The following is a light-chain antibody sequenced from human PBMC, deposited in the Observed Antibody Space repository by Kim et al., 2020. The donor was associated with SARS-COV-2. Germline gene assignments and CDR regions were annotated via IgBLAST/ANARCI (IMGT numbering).Light chain of an antibody. J-gene: IGLJ2*01. CDR3: CSYAGSSILI. CDR1: SSDVGSYNV. V-gene: IGLV2-23*02. Sequence: QSITISCSGTSSDVGSYNVVSWYQQHPGKAPKLMIYEVSKRPSGISNRFSGSKSGNTASLTISGLQAEDEADYYCCSYAGSSILIFGGGTKVTVL. CDR2: EVS.